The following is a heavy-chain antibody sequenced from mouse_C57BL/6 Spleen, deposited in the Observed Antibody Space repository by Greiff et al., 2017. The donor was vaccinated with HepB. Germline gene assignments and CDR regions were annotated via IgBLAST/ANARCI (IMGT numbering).Heavy chain of an antibody. D-gene: IGHD2-4*01. Sequence: QVQLQQSGAELVRPGTSVKVSCKASGYAFTNYLMEWVKQRPGQGLEWIGVINPGSGGTNYNEKFKGKATLTADKSSSTAYMQLSSLTSEDSAVYFCARGDDDYDSFAYWGQGTLVTVSA. CDR3: ARGDDDYDSFAY. V-gene: IGHV1-54*01. CDR2: INPGSGGT. CDR1: GYAFTNYL. J-gene: IGHJ3*01.